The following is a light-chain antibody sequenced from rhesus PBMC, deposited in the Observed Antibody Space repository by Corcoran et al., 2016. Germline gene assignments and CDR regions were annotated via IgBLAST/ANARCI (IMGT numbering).Light chain of an antibody. Sequence: IQMTQSPSFLSASVGDTVTLTCRASQSISSWLAWYQQKPGTAPKVLSNKASSLQSGVPPRFSGDGSRTDFTIHISSLQAEDFATYYCQKYSSSPPTFGQGTKVEIK. V-gene: IGKV1-22*01. J-gene: IGKJ1*01. CDR3: QKYSSSPPT. CDR2: KAS. CDR1: QSISSW.